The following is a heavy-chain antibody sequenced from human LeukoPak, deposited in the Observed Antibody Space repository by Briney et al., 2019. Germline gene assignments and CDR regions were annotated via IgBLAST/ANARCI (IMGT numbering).Heavy chain of an antibody. V-gene: IGHV4-39*01. CDR2: IYYSGST. Sequence: PSQTLSLTCTVSGGSISSSSYYWGWIRQPPGKGLEWIGSIYYSGSTYYNPSLKSRVTISVDTSKNQFSLKLSFVTAADTAVYYCARHEMSPPYDSPPQLDYWGQGTLVTVSS. D-gene: IGHD3-22*01. CDR3: ARHEMSPPYDSPPQLDY. CDR1: GGSISSSSYY. J-gene: IGHJ4*02.